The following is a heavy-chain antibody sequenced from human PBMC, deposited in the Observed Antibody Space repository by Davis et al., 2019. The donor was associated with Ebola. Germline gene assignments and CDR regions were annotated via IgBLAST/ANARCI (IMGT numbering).Heavy chain of an antibody. J-gene: IGHJ4*02. Sequence: GESLKIPCVVSGITFSRSAMHWVRQAPVKGLEWVAVISYDGSNNYYADSEKGRFTISRDNSKNTLYLQMNSLRAEDTAVYYCARDDNYYGSGRYNRLDYWGQGTLVTVSS. D-gene: IGHD3-10*01. V-gene: IGHV3-30*19. CDR3: ARDDNYYGSGRYNRLDY. CDR1: GITFSRSA. CDR2: ISYDGSNN.